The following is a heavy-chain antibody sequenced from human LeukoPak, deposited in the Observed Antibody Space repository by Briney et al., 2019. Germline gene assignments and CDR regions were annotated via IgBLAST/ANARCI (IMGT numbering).Heavy chain of an antibody. CDR2: ISSSGSTI. Sequence: GGSLRLSCAASGFTFSDYYMSWIRQAPGKGLEWVSYISSSGSTIYYADSVKGRFTISRDNAKNSLYLQMNSLRAEDTAVYYCARDLYYYDSSGYQDYWGQGTLVTVSS. CDR1: GFTFSDYY. V-gene: IGHV3-11*04. CDR3: ARDLYYYDSSGYQDY. J-gene: IGHJ4*02. D-gene: IGHD3-22*01.